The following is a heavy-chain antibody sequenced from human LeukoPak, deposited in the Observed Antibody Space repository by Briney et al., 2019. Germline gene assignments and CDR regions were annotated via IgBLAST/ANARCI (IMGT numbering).Heavy chain of an antibody. J-gene: IGHJ4*02. Sequence: RGGSLRLSCVASGFTLSRYWMSWVRQAAGRGREWVANIKEDGSEKYYVDSVKGRFSISRDNAKNSLYLQMNSLRAEDTAVYYCARDLSRIDYWGQGTLVTVSS. CDR3: ARDLSRIDY. CDR2: IKEDGSEK. V-gene: IGHV3-7*01. D-gene: IGHD2/OR15-2a*01. CDR1: GFTLSRYW.